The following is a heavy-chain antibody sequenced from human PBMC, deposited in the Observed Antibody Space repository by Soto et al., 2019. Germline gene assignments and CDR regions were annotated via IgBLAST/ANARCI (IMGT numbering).Heavy chain of an antibody. CDR3: ARDSGRSDVVPAAINWFDP. CDR1: GGTFNRYT. D-gene: IGHD2-2*01. CDR2: IIPMFGIA. V-gene: IGHV1-69*04. J-gene: IGHJ5*02. Sequence: SVKVSCKGSGGTFNRYTITWVRQAPGQGLEWMGRIIPMFGIASYAQNFQGRVTITADKSTSTAYMELSSLRSEDTAVYYCARDSGRSDVVPAAINWFDPWGQG.